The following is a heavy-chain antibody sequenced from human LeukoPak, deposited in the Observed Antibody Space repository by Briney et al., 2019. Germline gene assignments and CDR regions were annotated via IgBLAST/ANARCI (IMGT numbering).Heavy chain of an antibody. CDR1: GYSISNDYY. CDR3: AKAGTTGIHHWYDP. D-gene: IGHD1-1*01. J-gene: IGHJ5*02. V-gene: IGHV4-38-2*01. Sequence: SETLSLTCVVSGYSISNDYYWGWIRQPPGKGLEWIGNIYHSGGSYYNPSLKSRVTILVDTSKNQFSLKLSSVTAADTAVYYCAKAGTTGIHHWYDPWGQGNLVTVSS. CDR2: IYHSGGS.